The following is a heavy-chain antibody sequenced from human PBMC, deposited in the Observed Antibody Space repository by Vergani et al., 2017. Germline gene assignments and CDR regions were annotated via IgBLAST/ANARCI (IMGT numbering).Heavy chain of an antibody. J-gene: IGHJ5*02. V-gene: IGHV4-39*01. CDR2: IYYSGST. D-gene: IGHD6-19*01. CDR1: GASIRSSNYY. Sequence: QLQLQESGPGLVKPSATLSLTCSVSGASIRSSNYYSGWIRQPPGKGLEWIASIYYSGSTYYNPSLKSRVTISVDTSKNQFSLKLSSVTGAATAVYFCARHSTVEWLVKLGWIDPWGQGILVTVFS. CDR3: ARHSTVEWLVKLGWIDP.